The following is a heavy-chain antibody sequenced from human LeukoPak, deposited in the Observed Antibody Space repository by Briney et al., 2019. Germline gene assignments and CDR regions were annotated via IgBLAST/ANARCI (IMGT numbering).Heavy chain of an antibody. J-gene: IGHJ3*02. CDR1: GYSFTSYW. D-gene: IGHD2-15*01. CDR3: AREEYCSGGSCADAFDI. Sequence: GESLKISCKGSGYSFTSYWIGWVRQMPGEGLEWMGIIYPGDSDTRYSPSFQGQVTISADKSISTAYLQWSSLKASDTAMYYCAREEYCSGGSCADAFDIWGQGTMVTVSS. CDR2: IYPGDSDT. V-gene: IGHV5-51*01.